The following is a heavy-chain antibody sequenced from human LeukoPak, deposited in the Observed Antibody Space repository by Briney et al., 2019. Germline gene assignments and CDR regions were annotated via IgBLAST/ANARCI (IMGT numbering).Heavy chain of an antibody. CDR1: GFTFSSYA. CDR3: AGNYYDSSGDHY. Sequence: GGSLRLSCAASGFTFSSYAMSWVRQAPGKGLEWVSVIYSGGSTYYADSVKGRFTISRDNSKNTLYLQMNSLRAEDTAVYYCAGNYYDSSGDHYWGQGTLVTVSS. CDR2: IYSGGST. J-gene: IGHJ4*02. D-gene: IGHD3-22*01. V-gene: IGHV3-53*01.